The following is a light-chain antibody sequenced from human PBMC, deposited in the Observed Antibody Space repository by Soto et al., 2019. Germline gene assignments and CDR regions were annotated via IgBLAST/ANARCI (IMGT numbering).Light chain of an antibody. CDR1: QSISSW. J-gene: IGKJ1*01. CDR2: DAS. CDR3: QQYNSYPWT. V-gene: IGKV1-5*01. Sequence: DIQMTQSPSTLSASVGDRVTITCRASQSISSWLAWYQQKPGKAPKLLIYDASSLESGVPSRFSGSGSGTEFTLTISSMQPEDFATYYFQQYNSYPWTFGQGTKVEIK.